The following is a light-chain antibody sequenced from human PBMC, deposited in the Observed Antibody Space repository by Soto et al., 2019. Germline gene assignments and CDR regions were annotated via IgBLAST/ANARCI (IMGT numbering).Light chain of an antibody. CDR1: QSISSW. Sequence: DIQMTQSPSTLSASIGDRVTITCRASQSISSWLAWYQQKPGKVPKLLIYRASTLEIGVPSRFSGSGSGTEFTLTINSLQPDDFATSYCQHYNSEGTFGQGTKVEIK. V-gene: IGKV1-5*03. J-gene: IGKJ1*01. CDR2: RAS. CDR3: QHYNSEGT.